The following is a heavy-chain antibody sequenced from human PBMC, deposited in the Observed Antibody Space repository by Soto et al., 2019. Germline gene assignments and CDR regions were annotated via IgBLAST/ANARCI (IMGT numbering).Heavy chain of an antibody. D-gene: IGHD2-21*01. J-gene: IGHJ6*02. CDR3: IYRRASWDYHGLDV. Sequence: GXGPTLRNPPQTLPLTCTFSLFSLTTGGVGVGWIRQPPGRSLEWLAVIYWNDDRRRSPSLENRLTITKDTSKNQVVLTMTNMDPMDTATYYCIYRRASWDYHGLDVWGQGTPVTVSS. V-gene: IGHV2-5*01. CDR1: LFSLTTGGVG. CDR2: IYWNDDR.